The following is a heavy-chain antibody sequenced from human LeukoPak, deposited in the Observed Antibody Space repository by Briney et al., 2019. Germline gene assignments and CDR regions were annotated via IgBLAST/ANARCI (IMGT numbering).Heavy chain of an antibody. D-gene: IGHD6-6*01. Sequence: GASVKVSCKASGYTFTSYDINWVRQATGQGLEWMGWMNPNSGNTGYAQKFQGRVTITRNTSISTAYMELSSLRSEDTAVYYCARESSSSGRLYYWGQGTLITVSS. J-gene: IGHJ4*02. V-gene: IGHV1-8*03. CDR3: ARESSSSGRLYY. CDR1: GYTFTSYD. CDR2: MNPNSGNT.